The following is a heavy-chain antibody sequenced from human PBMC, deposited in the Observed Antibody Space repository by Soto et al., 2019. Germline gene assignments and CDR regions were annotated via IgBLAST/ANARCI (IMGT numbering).Heavy chain of an antibody. D-gene: IGHD2-2*01. J-gene: IGHJ4*02. Sequence: PGGSLRLSCATSGFTFSNYAMSWVRQAPGKGLGWVSTISGNGGSTYYADSVKGRFTISRDNSKNMLFLQINSLRDDDSAVYYCAKRPASIITFDYWGQGTQVTVSS. CDR1: GFTFSNYA. CDR3: AKRPASIITFDY. CDR2: ISGNGGST. V-gene: IGHV3-23*01.